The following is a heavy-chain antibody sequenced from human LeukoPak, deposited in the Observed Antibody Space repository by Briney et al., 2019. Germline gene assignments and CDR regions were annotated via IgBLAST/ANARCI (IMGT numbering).Heavy chain of an antibody. D-gene: IGHD3-10*01. J-gene: IGHJ4*02. Sequence: GASVKVSCKASGYTFTSYGISWVRQAPGQGLEWMGWISAYNGNTNYAQKLQGRVTMTTDTSTSTAYMELRSLRSDDTAVYYCASASSLWFGEATSFDYWGQGTLVTVSS. CDR2: ISAYNGNT. CDR3: ASASSLWFGEATSFDY. V-gene: IGHV1-18*01. CDR1: GYTFTSYG.